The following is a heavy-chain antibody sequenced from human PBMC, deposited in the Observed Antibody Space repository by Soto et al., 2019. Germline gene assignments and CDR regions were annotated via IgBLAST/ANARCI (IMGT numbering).Heavy chain of an antibody. J-gene: IGHJ2*01. CDR1: GFAFSSYA. V-gene: IGHV3-30-3*01. CDR3: AGDPPGGNRAWYFDL. D-gene: IGHD2-15*01. Sequence: QVQLVESGGGVVQPGRSLRLSCAASGFAFSSYAMHWVRQAPGKGLEWVAVISYDGSNKYYADSVKGRFTISRDNSKNTLYLQMNSLRAEDTAVYYCAGDPPGGNRAWYFDLWGRGTLVTVSS. CDR2: ISYDGSNK.